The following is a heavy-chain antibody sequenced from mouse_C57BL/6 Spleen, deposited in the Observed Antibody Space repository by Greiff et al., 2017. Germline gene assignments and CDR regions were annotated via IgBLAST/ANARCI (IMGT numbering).Heavy chain of an antibody. V-gene: IGHV1-52*01. J-gene: IGHJ3*01. CDR3: GREGDSKMDFAY. CDR1: GYTFTSYW. CDR2: IDPSDSDT. Sequence: VQLQQPGAELVRPVSSVKLSCKASGYTFTSYWMYWVKQRPIQGLEWIGNIDPSDSDTHYNQKVKDKATLTVDKSSSTAYMQLSSLTSEDSAVYYCGREGDSKMDFAYWGQGTLVTVSA. D-gene: IGHD2-5*01.